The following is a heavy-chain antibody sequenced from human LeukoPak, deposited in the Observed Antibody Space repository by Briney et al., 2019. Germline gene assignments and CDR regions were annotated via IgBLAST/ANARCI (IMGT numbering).Heavy chain of an antibody. D-gene: IGHD6-6*01. J-gene: IGHJ4*02. CDR1: GFSFSSHW. CDR2: IKEDGSEK. CDR3: AREGSSSSYFDS. Sequence: PGGSLRLSCAASGFSFSSHWMSWVRQAPGKGLEWVANIKEDGSEKYYVESVKGRFTISRDNAKNSLYLQMNSLRAEDTAVYYCAREGSSSSYFDSWGQGTLVTVSS. V-gene: IGHV3-7*01.